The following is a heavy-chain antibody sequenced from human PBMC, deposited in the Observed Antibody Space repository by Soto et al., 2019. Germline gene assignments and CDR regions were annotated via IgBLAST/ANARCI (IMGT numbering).Heavy chain of an antibody. J-gene: IGHJ4*02. V-gene: IGHV4-30-4*01. CDR2: IYYSGST. D-gene: IGHD4-17*01. CDR1: GGSISSGDYY. CDR3: ARVHDYGDYSVDY. Sequence: QVQLQESGPGLVKPSQTLSLTCTVSGGSISSGDYYWSWIRQPPGKGLEWIGYIYYSGSTYYNPSLKSRVTISVDTSKNQLSLKLSSVTAADTAVYYCARVHDYGDYSVDYWGQGTLVTVSS.